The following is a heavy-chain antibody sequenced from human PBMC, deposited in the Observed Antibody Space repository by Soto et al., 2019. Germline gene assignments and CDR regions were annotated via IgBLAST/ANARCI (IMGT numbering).Heavy chain of an antibody. Sequence: ASGGTFSSYAINWVRQAPGKGLDWVAVTSKDGSKKYYADSVKGRFTISRDNSKNTVYLQMNSLSTEDTAIYYCARDISVAGAGYFLHWGQGTLVTVSS. V-gene: IGHV3-30-3*01. D-gene: IGHD6-19*01. CDR3: ARDISVAGAGYFLH. J-gene: IGHJ1*01. CDR1: GGTFSSYA. CDR2: TSKDGSKK.